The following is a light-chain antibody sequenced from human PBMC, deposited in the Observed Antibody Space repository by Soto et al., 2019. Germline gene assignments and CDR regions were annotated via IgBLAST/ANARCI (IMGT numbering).Light chain of an antibody. Sequence: QSLLTQPPSVSAAPGQMVTISCSGSSSNIGNNYVSWYQQLPGTAPKLLIYESNKRPSGIPDRFSGSRSGTSATLGITGLQTGDEADYDCGTWDTTLSAWVFGGGTKLTVL. CDR3: GTWDTTLSAWV. CDR2: ESN. V-gene: IGLV1-51*02. CDR1: SSNIGNNY. J-gene: IGLJ3*02.